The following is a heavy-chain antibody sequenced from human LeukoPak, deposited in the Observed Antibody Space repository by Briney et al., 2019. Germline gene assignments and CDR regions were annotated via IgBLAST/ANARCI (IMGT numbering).Heavy chain of an antibody. CDR3: AKDAGPVRGGDKYYFDY. J-gene: IGHJ4*02. Sequence: GGSLRLSCAASGFTFSSYGMHWVHQAPGKGLEWVAFIRYDGSNKYYADSVKGRFTISRDNSKNTLYLQMNSLRAEDTAVYYCAKDAGPVRGGDKYYFDYWGQGTLVTVSS. D-gene: IGHD2-21*02. CDR1: GFTFSSYG. V-gene: IGHV3-30*02. CDR2: IRYDGSNK.